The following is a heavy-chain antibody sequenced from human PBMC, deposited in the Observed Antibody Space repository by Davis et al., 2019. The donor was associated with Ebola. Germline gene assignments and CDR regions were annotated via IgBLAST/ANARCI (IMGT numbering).Heavy chain of an antibody. CDR3: ARTNTATITFYGMDV. V-gene: IGHV4-39*01. D-gene: IGHD3-16*01. CDR1: GGSISSSSYY. CDR2: IHYSGST. Sequence: SETLSLTCTVSGGSISSSSYYWGWVRQSPGKGLEWIGSIHYSGSTLYNPSLESRVAISIDTSKDEFSLKVSSVTAADTAVYYCARTNTATITFYGMDVWGQGTTVTVSS. J-gene: IGHJ6*02.